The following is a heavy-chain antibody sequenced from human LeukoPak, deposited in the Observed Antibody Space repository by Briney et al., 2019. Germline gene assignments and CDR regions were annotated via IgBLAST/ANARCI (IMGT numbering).Heavy chain of an antibody. J-gene: IGHJ3*02. CDR3: AREIVVGATRDAFDI. CDR2: IYTSGST. D-gene: IGHD1-26*01. CDR1: GGSISSYY. Sequence: SETLSLTCTVSGGSISSYYWSWIRRPAGKGLEWIGRIYTSGSTNYNPSLKSRVTISVDKSKNQFSLKLSSVTAADTAVYYCAREIVVGATRDAFDIWGQGTMVTVSS. V-gene: IGHV4-4*07.